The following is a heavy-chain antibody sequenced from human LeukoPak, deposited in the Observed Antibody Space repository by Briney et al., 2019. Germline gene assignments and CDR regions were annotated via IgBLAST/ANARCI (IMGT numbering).Heavy chain of an antibody. CDR1: GFTASDNY. V-gene: IGHV3-53*01. CDR2: MYSGGDT. CDR3: ARDAPQVPAAGVLAS. Sequence: PVGALRLSCASPGFTASDNYMSCVRHAPGKGLECVSIMYSGGDTYYANSVKGRFNFSRDISKTTLYLQCNGLRTEDTAMYYCARDAPQVPAAGVLASWGQGTLVTVSS. J-gene: IGHJ5*02. D-gene: IGHD6-13*01.